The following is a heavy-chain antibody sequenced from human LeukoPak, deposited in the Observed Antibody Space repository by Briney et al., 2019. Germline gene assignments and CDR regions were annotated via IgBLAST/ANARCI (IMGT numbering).Heavy chain of an antibody. Sequence: GESLKISCKGSGYSLTSYWIGWVRQMPGKGLEWMGIIYPGDSDTRYSPSSQGQVTISADKSISTAYLQWSSLKASDTAMYYCARLRYCSGGSCLGTWFDPWGQGTLVTVSS. CDR2: IYPGDSDT. CDR1: GYSLTSYW. J-gene: IGHJ5*02. D-gene: IGHD2-15*01. V-gene: IGHV5-51*01. CDR3: ARLRYCSGGSCLGTWFDP.